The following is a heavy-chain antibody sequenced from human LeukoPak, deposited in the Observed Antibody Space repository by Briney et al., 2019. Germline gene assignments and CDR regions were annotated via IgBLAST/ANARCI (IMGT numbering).Heavy chain of an antibody. J-gene: IGHJ6*02. CDR2: INPNSGGT. CDR1: GYTFTGYY. V-gene: IGHV1-2*02. Sequence: ASVKVSCKTSGYTFTGYYMHWVRQARGQGLEWMGWINPNSGGTNYAQKFQGRVTMTRDTSISTAYMELSRLRSDDTAVYYCARGGSGSYPSYRYYHYGMDVWGQGTTVTVSS. CDR3: ARGGSGSYPSYRYYHYGMDV. D-gene: IGHD3-10*01.